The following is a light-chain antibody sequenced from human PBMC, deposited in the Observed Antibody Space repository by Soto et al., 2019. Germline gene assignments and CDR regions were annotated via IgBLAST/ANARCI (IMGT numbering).Light chain of an antibody. J-gene: IGKJ4*01. CDR3: QQYYSPPLT. Sequence: DIVMTQSPDSLAVSLGERATINCKSSQSVLYSSDNKNYLAWYQQKPGQPPKLLIYWASSREFGVPDRFSGSGSGTDFTLTISSLQAEDVAVYYGQQYYSPPLTFGGGTKVEIK. CDR2: WAS. CDR1: QSVLYSSDNKNY. V-gene: IGKV4-1*01.